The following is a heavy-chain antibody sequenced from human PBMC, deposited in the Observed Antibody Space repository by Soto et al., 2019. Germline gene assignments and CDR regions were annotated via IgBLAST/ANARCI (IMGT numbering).Heavy chain of an antibody. CDR2: INAGNGNT. CDR3: ARAWPRYSSSWYGWFDP. V-gene: IGHV1-3*01. CDR1: GYTFTSYA. J-gene: IGHJ5*02. D-gene: IGHD6-13*01. Sequence: ASVKVSCKASGYTFTSYAMHWVRQAPGQRLEWMGWINAGNGNTKYSQKFQGGVTITRDTSASTAYMELSSLRSEDTAVYYCARAWPRYSSSWYGWFDPWGQGTLVTVSS.